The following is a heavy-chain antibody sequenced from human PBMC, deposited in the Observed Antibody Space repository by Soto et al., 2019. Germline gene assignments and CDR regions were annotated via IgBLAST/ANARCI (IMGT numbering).Heavy chain of an antibody. Sequence: QARLVQSGAEVRKPGSSVKVSCKVTGGTSTRYAINWVRQAPGQGLEWMGGIVTMFGTSKYAQKFQGRVTITADTSTNIAYMELRSLRSEDTAVYYCNRGSEYDFWSGYLWGQGTLVSVSS. CDR3: NRGSEYDFWSGYL. CDR2: IVTMFGTS. CDR1: GGTSTRYA. D-gene: IGHD3-3*01. V-gene: IGHV1-69*06. J-gene: IGHJ4*02.